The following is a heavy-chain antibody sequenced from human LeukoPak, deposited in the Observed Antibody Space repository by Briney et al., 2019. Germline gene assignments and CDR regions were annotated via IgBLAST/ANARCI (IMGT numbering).Heavy chain of an antibody. J-gene: IGHJ6*03. Sequence: SETLSLTCAVYGGSFSGYYWSWIRQPPGKGLEWIGEINHSGSTNYNPSLKSRVTISVDTSKNQFSLRLNSVTAADTAVYYCARTGYSSGWYTMRYYYYYYMDVWGKGTTVTVSS. CDR2: INHSGST. CDR3: ARTGYSSGWYTMRYYYYYYMDV. D-gene: IGHD6-19*01. V-gene: IGHV4-34*01. CDR1: GGSFSGYY.